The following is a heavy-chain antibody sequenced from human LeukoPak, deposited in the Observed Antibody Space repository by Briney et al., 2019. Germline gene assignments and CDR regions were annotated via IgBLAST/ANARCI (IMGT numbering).Heavy chain of an antibody. CDR3: AREGHHCSSTSCYSLSLDY. CDR2: ISSSSSYI. J-gene: IGHJ4*02. Sequence: PGGSLRLSCAASGFTFSSHSMKWVRQAPGKGLEWVSSISSSSSYIYYADSVKGRFTISRDNAKTSLYLQMNSLRAEDTAVYYCAREGHHCSSTSCYSLSLDYWGQGTLVTVSS. CDR1: GFTFSSHS. V-gene: IGHV3-21*01. D-gene: IGHD2-2*02.